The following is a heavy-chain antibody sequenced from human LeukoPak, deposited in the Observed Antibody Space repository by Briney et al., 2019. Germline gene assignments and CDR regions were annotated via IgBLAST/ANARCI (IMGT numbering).Heavy chain of an antibody. CDR2: INGGDGST. CDR3: ARDFKAFLGMDV. CDR1: GFIVGTYG. Sequence: GGSLRLSCAASGFIVGTYGMNWVRQPPGKGLEWVSAINGGDGSTYYADAVKGRFTISRDKSKNTLFLQMNSLRAEDTAVYYCARDFKAFLGMDVWGQGTTVTVSS. V-gene: IGHV3-23*01. J-gene: IGHJ6*02. D-gene: IGHD3-16*01.